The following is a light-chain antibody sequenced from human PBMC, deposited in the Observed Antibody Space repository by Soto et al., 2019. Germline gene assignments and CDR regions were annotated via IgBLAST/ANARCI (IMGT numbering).Light chain of an antibody. CDR2: GAP. J-gene: IGKJ4*01. Sequence: IVMTQSPVAPVVSSGARATLSFPASQRVTNSYLAWYQQKPGQAPRLLIFGAPTRAAGIPARFSGSGSGTEFTLTISSLQSEDFAVYYCQQYSNWPLTFGGGTKVDIK. CDR3: QQYSNWPLT. CDR1: QRVTNSY. V-gene: IGKV3-15*01.